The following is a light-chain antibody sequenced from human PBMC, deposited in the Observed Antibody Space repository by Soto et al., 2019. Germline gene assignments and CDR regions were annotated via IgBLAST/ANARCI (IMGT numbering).Light chain of an antibody. J-gene: IGKJ1*01. V-gene: IGKV3-15*01. CDR3: QQYDDWPET. CDR2: DAS. Sequence: EKVMTQSPATLSMSPGERATLSCRASQSVSSNLAWYQQKPGQAPRLLIYDASTRATGIPARFSGSGSGTEFTLTISSLQSEDLAVYYCQQYDDWPETFGQGTKV. CDR1: QSVSSN.